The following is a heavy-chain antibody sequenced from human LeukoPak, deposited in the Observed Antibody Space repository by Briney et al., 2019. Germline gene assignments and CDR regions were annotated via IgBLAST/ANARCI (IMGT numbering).Heavy chain of an antibody. D-gene: IGHD4-23*01. J-gene: IGHJ4*02. CDR3: ARGRTTVGY. CDR1: GGSISSYY. CDR2: IYYSGST. V-gene: IGHV4-59*01. Sequence: SETLSHTCTVSGGSISSYYWSWIRQPPGKGLEWIGYIYYSGSTNYNPSLKSRVTISVDTSKNQFPLKLSSVTAADTAVYYCARGRTTVGYWGQGTLVTVSS.